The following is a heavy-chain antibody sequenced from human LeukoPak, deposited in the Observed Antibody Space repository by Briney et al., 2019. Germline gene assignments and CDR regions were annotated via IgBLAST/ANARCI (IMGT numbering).Heavy chain of an antibody. V-gene: IGHV3-33*01. CDR3: AREIFGSGSCPDF. CDR2: IWHDGSHK. D-gene: IGHD3-10*01. CDR1: GFAFNTYA. J-gene: IGHJ4*02. Sequence: GGSLRLSCAASGFAFNTYAMHWVRQAPGQGLEWVALIWHDGSHKFYSNSVRGQFTISRDNSKNTVSLQMNNLRPEDTAVYYCAREIFGSGSCPDFWGQGTLVTVSS.